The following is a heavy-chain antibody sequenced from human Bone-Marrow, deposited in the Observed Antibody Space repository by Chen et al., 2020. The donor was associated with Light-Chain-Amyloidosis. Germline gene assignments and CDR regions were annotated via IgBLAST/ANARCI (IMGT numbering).Heavy chain of an antibody. CDR1: GGTFSSFP. V-gene: IGHV1-69*01. J-gene: IGHJ3*02. D-gene: IGHD2-15*01. CDR3: ARVPRVLAAHALDI. CDR2: FIPILDTP. Sequence: QVQLVQSGAEVKTPGSSVKVSCRTSGGTFSSFPIIWVRQAPGQGLEWVGGFIPILDTPTYAQKFQGRVTITADDSTSTAYMELRSLTSEDTAVYFCARVPRVLAAHALDIWGQGTIVSVSS.